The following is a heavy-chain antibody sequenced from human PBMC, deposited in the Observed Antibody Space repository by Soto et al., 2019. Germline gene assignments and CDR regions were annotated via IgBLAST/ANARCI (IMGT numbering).Heavy chain of an antibody. CDR1: GGSISSSNW. J-gene: IGHJ5*02. CDR2: IYHSGST. V-gene: IGHV4-4*02. CDR3: ARARVRGVILRYNWFDP. Sequence: SETLFLTCAVSGGSISSSNWWSWVRQPPGKGLEWIGEIYHSGSTNYNPSLKSRVTISVDKSKNQFSLKLSSVTAADTAVYYCARARVRGVILRYNWFDPWGQGTLVT. D-gene: IGHD3-10*01.